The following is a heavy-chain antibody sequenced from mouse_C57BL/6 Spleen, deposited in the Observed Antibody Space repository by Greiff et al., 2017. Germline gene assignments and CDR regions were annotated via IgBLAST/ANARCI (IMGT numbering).Heavy chain of an antibody. CDR2: INYDGSST. J-gene: IGHJ2*01. Sequence: EVKLVESEGGLVQPGSSMKLSCTASGFTFSDYYMAWVRQVPEKGLEWVANINYDGSSTYYLDSLKSRFIISRDNAKNILYLQMSSLKSEDTATYYCARGWRYFDYWGQGTTLTVSS. CDR3: ARGWRYFDY. V-gene: IGHV5-16*01. CDR1: GFTFSDYY.